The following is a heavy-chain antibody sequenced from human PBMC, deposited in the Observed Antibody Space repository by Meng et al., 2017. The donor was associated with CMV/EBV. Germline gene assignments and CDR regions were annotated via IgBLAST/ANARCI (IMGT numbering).Heavy chain of an antibody. CDR3: ARGLIAVAGIDYFDY. V-gene: IGHV4-39*07. J-gene: IGHJ4*02. CDR1: GGSISSSSYY. CDR2: INHSGST. D-gene: IGHD6-19*01. Sequence: SETLSLTCTVSGGSISSSSYYWGWIRQPPGKGLEWIGEINHSGSTNYNPSPKSRVTISVDTSKNQFSLKLSSVTAADTAVYYCARGLIAVAGIDYFDYWGQGTLVTVSS.